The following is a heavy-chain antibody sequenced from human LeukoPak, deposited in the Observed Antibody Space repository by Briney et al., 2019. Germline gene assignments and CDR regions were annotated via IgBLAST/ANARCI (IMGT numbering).Heavy chain of an antibody. V-gene: IGHV1-18*01. Sequence: GASVKVSCKASGYSFSSSGISWVRQAPGQGLEWMGWISAYNGNTNHAQKLQGRVTMTADTSTSTAYMELRSLRSDDTAVYYCVRDPTAAARTDDWFDPWGQGTLVTVSS. CDR1: GYSFSSSG. CDR3: VRDPTAAARTDDWFDP. J-gene: IGHJ5*02. D-gene: IGHD6-13*01. CDR2: ISAYNGNT.